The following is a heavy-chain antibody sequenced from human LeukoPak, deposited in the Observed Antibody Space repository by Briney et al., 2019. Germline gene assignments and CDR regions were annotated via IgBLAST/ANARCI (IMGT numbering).Heavy chain of an antibody. V-gene: IGHV3-53*05. Sequence: GGSLRLSCAASGFTVSSNYMSWVRQAPGKGLEWVSIIYSGGSTFYADSVKGRFTISRDNSKNTLYLQMNSLRAEDTAVYYCAKGPMVRGVFRGYYMDVWGKGTTVTVSS. CDR1: GFTVSSNY. CDR2: IYSGGST. D-gene: IGHD3-10*01. J-gene: IGHJ6*03. CDR3: AKGPMVRGVFRGYYMDV.